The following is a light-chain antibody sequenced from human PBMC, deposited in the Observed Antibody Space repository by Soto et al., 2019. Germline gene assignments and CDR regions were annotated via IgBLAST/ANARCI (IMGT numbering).Light chain of an antibody. Sequence: EIVMTQSPATLSVSPEERATLSCRASQSVGSNLAWYQQKPGQAPRLLIYDASTRATGLPARFSGSGSGTEFTLTISSLQSEDFAVYYCQQYKSWPYTFGQGTKLEIK. CDR3: QQYKSWPYT. CDR1: QSVGSN. CDR2: DAS. J-gene: IGKJ2*01. V-gene: IGKV3-15*01.